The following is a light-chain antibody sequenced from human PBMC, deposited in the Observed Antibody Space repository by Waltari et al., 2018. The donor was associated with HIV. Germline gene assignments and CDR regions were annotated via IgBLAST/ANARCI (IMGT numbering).Light chain of an antibody. Sequence: QSVLTQPASVSGSPGQSITLSCTGSRSHIGNYNYVPWYQQHPGKAPKLLIYDVSNRPSGVSDRFSGSKSGNTASLTISGLQPEDEADYHCSSFTSRRILVFGGGTKLTL. CDR1: RSHIGNYNY. J-gene: IGLJ2*01. CDR2: DVS. V-gene: IGLV2-14*03. CDR3: SSFTSRRILV.